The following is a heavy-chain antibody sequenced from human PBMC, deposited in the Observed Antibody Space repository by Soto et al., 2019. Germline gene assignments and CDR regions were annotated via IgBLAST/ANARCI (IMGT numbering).Heavy chain of an antibody. CDR3: ASSWIQLWWNEGFDY. J-gene: IGHJ4*02. D-gene: IGHD5-18*01. V-gene: IGHV4-4*02. CDR1: GGSISSNNW. Sequence: PSETLSLTCAVSGGSISSNNWWSWVRQPPGKGLEWIGEIYHSGSTNYNPSLKSRVTISVDKSKNQFSLKLSSVTAADTAVYYCASSWIQLWWNEGFDYWGQGTLVTVSS. CDR2: IYHSGST.